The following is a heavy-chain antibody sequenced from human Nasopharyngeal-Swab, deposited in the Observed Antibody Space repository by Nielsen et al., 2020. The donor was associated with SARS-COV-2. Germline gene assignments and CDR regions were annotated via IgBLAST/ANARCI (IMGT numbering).Heavy chain of an antibody. V-gene: IGHV3-53*01. CDR2: IYSGGST. CDR3: ARARDPDDYYYYGMGV. Sequence: GESLKISCAASGFTVSSNYMSWVRQAPGKGLEWVSVIYSGGSTYYADSVKGRFTISRDNSKNTLYLQMNSLRAEDTAVYYCARARDPDDYYYYGMGVWGQGTTVTVSS. J-gene: IGHJ6*02. D-gene: IGHD5-24*01. CDR1: GFTVSSNY.